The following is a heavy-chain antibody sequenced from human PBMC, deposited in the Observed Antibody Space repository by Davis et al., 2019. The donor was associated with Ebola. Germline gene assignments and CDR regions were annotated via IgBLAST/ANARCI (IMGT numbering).Heavy chain of an antibody. CDR2: IYYSGST. CDR1: GGSISSYY. D-gene: IGHD5-18*01. J-gene: IGHJ6*02. CDR3: GRGTARDGMDV. Sequence: PSETLSLTCTVSGGSISSYYWSWIRQPPGKGLEWIGYIYYSGSTNYNPSLKSRVTISVDTSKNQFSLKLSSVTAADTAVYYCGRGTARDGMDVWGQGTTVTVSS. V-gene: IGHV4-59*01.